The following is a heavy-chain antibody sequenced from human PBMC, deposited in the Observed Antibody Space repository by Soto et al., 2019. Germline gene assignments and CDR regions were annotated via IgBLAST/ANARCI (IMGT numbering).Heavy chain of an antibody. CDR1: GVSISSGGYY. CDR2: IYYSGST. CDR3: ARAVGEVVPAAGYYYYYGMDV. J-gene: IGHJ6*02. Sequence: SETLSLTCTVSGVSISSGGYYWSWIRQHPGKGLEWIGYIYYSGSTYYNPSLKSRVTISVDTSKNQFSLKLSSVTAADTAVYYCARAVGEVVPAAGYYYYYGMDVWGQGTTVTVS. V-gene: IGHV4-31*03. D-gene: IGHD2-2*01.